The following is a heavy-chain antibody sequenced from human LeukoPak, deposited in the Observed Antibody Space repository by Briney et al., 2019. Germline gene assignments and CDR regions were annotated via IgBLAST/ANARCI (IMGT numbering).Heavy chain of an antibody. CDR1: GYTFTSYG. CDR3: ARVRYRLAETYIDY. D-gene: IGHD3-16*01. V-gene: IGHV1-18*01. CDR2: ISAYNGNT. J-gene: IGHJ4*02. Sequence: ASVKVSCKASGYTFTSYGISWVRQAPGQGLEWMGWISAYNGNTNYAQKFQGRVTVTRDTSISTAYMELSRLRSDDTAVYYCARVRYRLAETYIDYWGQGTLVTVSS.